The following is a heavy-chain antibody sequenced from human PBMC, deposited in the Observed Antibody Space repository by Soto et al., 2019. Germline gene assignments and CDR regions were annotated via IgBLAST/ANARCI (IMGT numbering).Heavy chain of an antibody. V-gene: IGHV3-9*01. D-gene: IGHD2-15*01. CDR3: AKVYCSGGSCYQSSFDY. Sequence: GGSLRLSCAASGFTFDDYAIHWVRQAPGKGLEWVSGISWNSGSIGYADSVKGRFTISRDNAKNSLYLQMNSLRAEDTALYYCAKVYCSGGSCYQSSFDYWGQGTLVTVSS. J-gene: IGHJ4*02. CDR1: GFTFDDYA. CDR2: ISWNSGSI.